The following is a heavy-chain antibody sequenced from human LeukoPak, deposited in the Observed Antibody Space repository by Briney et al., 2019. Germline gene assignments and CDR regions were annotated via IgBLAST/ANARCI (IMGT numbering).Heavy chain of an antibody. D-gene: IGHD3-3*01. J-gene: IGHJ4*02. CDR2: IWYDGSNK. Sequence: GRSLRLSCAPSGFTSSSYGMHWVRQAPGKGLEWVAVIWYDGSNKYYADSVKGRFTISRDNSKNTLYLQMNSLRAEDTAVYYCARDSGSVRFLEWFFDYWGQGTLVTVSS. CDR3: ARDSGSVRFLEWFFDY. CDR1: GFTSSSYG. V-gene: IGHV3-33*08.